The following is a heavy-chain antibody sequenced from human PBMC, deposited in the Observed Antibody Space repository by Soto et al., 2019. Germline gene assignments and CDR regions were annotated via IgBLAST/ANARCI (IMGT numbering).Heavy chain of an antibody. CDR1: GGTFSSYT. D-gene: IGHD1-26*01. V-gene: IGHV1-69*02. Sequence: SVKVSCKASGGTFSSYTISWVRQAPGQGLEWMGRIIPILGIANYAQKFQGRVTITADKSTSTAYMELSSLRSEDTAMYYCARGPKSENYFMSFFDSCGQRSVVTVSS. J-gene: IGHJ4*02. CDR3: ARGPKSENYFMSFFDS. CDR2: IIPILGIA.